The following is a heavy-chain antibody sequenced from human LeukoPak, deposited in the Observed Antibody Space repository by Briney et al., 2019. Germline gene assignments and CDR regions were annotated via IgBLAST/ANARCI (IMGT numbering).Heavy chain of an antibody. CDR1: GFTFSSYA. CDR2: ISGSGGST. D-gene: IGHD3-22*01. Sequence: QTGGSLRLSCAASGFTFSSYAMSWVRQAPGKGLEWVSAISGSGGSTYYADSVKGRFTISRDNSKNTLYLQMNSLRAEDTAVYYCAILGSSGYLPLPLDYWGQGTLVTVSS. V-gene: IGHV3-23*01. CDR3: AILGSSGYLPLPLDY. J-gene: IGHJ4*02.